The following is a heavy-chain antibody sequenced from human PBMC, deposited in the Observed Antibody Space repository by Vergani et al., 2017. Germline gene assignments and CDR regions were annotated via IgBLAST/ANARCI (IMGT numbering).Heavy chain of an antibody. CDR2: IYYSGST. CDR1: GGSISSYY. V-gene: IGHV4-59*01. D-gene: IGHD5-18*01. J-gene: IGHJ5*02. CDR3: ARDHAYSYGSDPGNWFDP. Sequence: QVQLQESGPGLVKPSETLSLTCTVSGGSISSYYWSWIRQPPGKVLEWIGYIYYSGSTNYNPSLKSRVTISVDTSKNQFSLKLSSVTAADTAVYYCARDHAYSYGSDPGNWFDPWGQGTLVTVSS.